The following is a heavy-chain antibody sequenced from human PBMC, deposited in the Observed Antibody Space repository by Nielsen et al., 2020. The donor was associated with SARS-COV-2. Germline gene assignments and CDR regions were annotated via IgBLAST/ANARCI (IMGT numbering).Heavy chain of an antibody. Sequence: SLKISCAASKFTFDHYAMHWVRQAPGKGLEWVSGISWNSGNTGYADSVKGRFSISRDNARNSLYLQMNGLRADDTALYYCAKDIKGRIYSAPDYWGQGTLVTVSS. V-gene: IGHV3-9*01. CDR3: AKDIKGRIYSAPDY. CDR2: ISWNSGNT. D-gene: IGHD6-6*01. J-gene: IGHJ4*02. CDR1: KFTFDHYA.